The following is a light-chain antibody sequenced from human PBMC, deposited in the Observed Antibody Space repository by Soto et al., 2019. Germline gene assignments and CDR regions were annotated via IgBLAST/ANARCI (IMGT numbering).Light chain of an antibody. CDR3: LQVSSFPRT. V-gene: IGKV1-12*01. CDR2: AAS. CDR1: RGIGDR. Sequence: DIRMTQSPSSLSAVVGDRVTITWRASRGIGDRLAWFQQKPGKAPQFLIQAASNLQSGVPSRFSGSGSGTEFILSINSLQPEDIATYYCLQVSSFPRTFGQGTKVDIK. J-gene: IGKJ1*01.